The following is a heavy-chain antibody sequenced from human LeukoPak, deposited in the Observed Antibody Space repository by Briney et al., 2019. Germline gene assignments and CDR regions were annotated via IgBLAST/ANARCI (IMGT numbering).Heavy chain of an antibody. CDR1: GYTFTGYY. J-gene: IGHJ6*02. D-gene: IGHD3-3*01. V-gene: IGHV1-2*02. Sequence: ASVKVSCKASGYTFTGYYMHWVRQAPGQGLEWMGWINPNSGGTNYAQKFQGRVTMTRDTSISTAYMELSSLRSEDTAVYYCAGGTPAYDLYYYYYGMDVWGQGTTVTVSS. CDR2: INPNSGGT. CDR3: AGGTPAYDLYYYYYGMDV.